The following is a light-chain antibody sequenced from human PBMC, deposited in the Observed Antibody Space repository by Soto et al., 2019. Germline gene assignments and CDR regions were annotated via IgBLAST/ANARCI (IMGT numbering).Light chain of an antibody. CDR1: SSDVGAYKY. CDR2: EVS. CDR3: SSYTSSSTRVA. J-gene: IGLJ2*01. V-gene: IGLV2-14*01. Sequence: QSVLTQPASVSGSPGQSITISCTGTSSDVGAYKYVSWYQQHPGKAPKLIIYEVSNRPSGVSNRFSGSKSGNTASLTISGLQAEDEADYYCSSYTSSSTRVAFGGGTKLTVL.